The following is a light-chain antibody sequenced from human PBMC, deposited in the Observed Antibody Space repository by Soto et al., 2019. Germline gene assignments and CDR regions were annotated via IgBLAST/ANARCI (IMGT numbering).Light chain of an antibody. CDR3: LLSAGGSKV. J-gene: IGLJ3*02. CDR1: TGAVTSGHY. V-gene: IGLV7-46*01. CDR2: DTN. Sequence: QAVVTQEPSLTVSPGGTVTLTCGSTTGAVTSGHYPDWFQQKPGQAPRTLIYDTNNRHSWTPARFSGSLLGGKAALTLSGAQHEDEADYYCLLSAGGSKVFGGGTKVTVL.